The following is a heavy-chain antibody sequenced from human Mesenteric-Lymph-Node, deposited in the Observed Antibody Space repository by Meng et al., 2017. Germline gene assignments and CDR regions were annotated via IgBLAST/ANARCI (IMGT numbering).Heavy chain of an antibody. D-gene: IGHD3-16*01. V-gene: IGHV2-5*02. Sequence: QIHMKGSCPSLVKPTQTLKLTCIFSGVSLSTSGVGVGWIRQPPGKALEWLGIIYWDDDKSYNPSLKSRLTIIKDTSKNQVVLTMTNMDPVDTATYYCAHRPGGLNLFDYWGQGTLVTVSS. J-gene: IGHJ4*02. CDR1: GVSLSTSGVG. CDR3: AHRPGGLNLFDY. CDR2: IYWDDDK.